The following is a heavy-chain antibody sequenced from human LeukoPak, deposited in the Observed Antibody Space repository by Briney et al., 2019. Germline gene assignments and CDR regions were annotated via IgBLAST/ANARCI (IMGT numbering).Heavy chain of an antibody. D-gene: IGHD2-2*02. CDR3: ARPSRDCSVANCYKVVGY. J-gene: IGHJ4*02. V-gene: IGHV1-2*02. CDR2: INPNSGDT. CDR1: GYTFTDNF. Sequence: GASVKVSCKTSGYTFTDNFIHWVRQAPGQGLEWVGWINPNSGDTNCAQKFQGRVTMTRDTAITTAYMELSRLRSDDTAGYYYARPSRDCSVANCYKVVGYWGQGTLVAVSS.